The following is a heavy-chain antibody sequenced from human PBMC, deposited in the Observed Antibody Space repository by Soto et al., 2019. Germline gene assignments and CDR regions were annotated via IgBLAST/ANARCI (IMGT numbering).Heavy chain of an antibody. CDR2: INPSGGST. V-gene: IGHV1-46*01. D-gene: IGHD3-22*01. J-gene: IGHJ4*02. CDR1: GYTFTSYY. Sequence: QVQLAQSGAEVKKPGASVKVSCKASGYTFTSYYMHWVRQAPGQGLEWMGIINPSGGSTSYAQKFQGRVTMTRDTSTSTVYMELSSLRSEDTAVYYCARDRGYYDSSGSHYCGYWGQGTLVTVSS. CDR3: ARDRGYYDSSGSHYCGY.